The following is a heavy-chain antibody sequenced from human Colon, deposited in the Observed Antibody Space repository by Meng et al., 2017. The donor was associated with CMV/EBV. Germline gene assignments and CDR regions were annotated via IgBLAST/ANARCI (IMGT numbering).Heavy chain of an antibody. CDR3: AGGTGWRSHCDY. CDR1: DYTFNGYG. J-gene: IGHJ4*02. V-gene: IGHV1-18*01. D-gene: IGHD3/OR15-3a*01. CDR2: LSDHRGAT. Sequence: QVQLAQVGAVVKKPGAALSLSCDVSDYTFNGYGFCWVRQAPGKGLEWMAGLSDHRGATCYAPIFMGRVIVTADTARASSYMELASLRADDTAVYYCAGGTGWRSHCDYWGLGTLVTVSS.